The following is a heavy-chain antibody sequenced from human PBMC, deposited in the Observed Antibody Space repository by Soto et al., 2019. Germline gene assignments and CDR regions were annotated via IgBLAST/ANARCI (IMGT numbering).Heavy chain of an antibody. CDR3: TTGVVILYQFVPGPQPDVDY. CDR2: IKSKTDGGTT. Sequence: GGSLRLSCAASGFTFSNAWMSWVRQAPEKGLEWVGRIKSKTDGGTTDYAAPVKGRFTISRDDSKNTLYLQMNSLKTEDTAVYYCTTGVVILYQFVPGPQPDVDYWGQGTLVTVSS. J-gene: IGHJ4*02. CDR1: GFTFSNAW. V-gene: IGHV3-15*01. D-gene: IGHD3-16*01.